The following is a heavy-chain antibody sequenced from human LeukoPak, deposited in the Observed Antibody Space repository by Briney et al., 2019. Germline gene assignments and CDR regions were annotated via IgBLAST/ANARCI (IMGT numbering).Heavy chain of an antibody. CDR2: ISYDGSNK. CDR3: ARGPFDP. J-gene: IGHJ5*02. V-gene: IGHV3-30-3*01. Sequence: GRSLRLSCAASGFTFSSYAMHWVRQAPGKGLEWVAVISYDGSNKYYADSVKGRFTISRGNSKNTLYLQMNSLRADDTAVYYCARGPFDPWGQGTLVTVSS. CDR1: GFTFSSYA.